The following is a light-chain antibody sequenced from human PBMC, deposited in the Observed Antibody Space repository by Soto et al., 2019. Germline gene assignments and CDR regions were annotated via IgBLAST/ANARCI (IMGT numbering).Light chain of an antibody. J-gene: IGKJ1*01. CDR3: HQYGSSPGT. V-gene: IGKV3-15*01. Sequence: EIVMTQSPATLSVSPGERATLSCRASQSVSSNLAWYQQKPGQAPRLLIYGASTRATGIPARFSGSGSGTEFTLTISSLQSEDFAVYHCHQYGSSPGTFGQGTKVDIK. CDR1: QSVSSN. CDR2: GAS.